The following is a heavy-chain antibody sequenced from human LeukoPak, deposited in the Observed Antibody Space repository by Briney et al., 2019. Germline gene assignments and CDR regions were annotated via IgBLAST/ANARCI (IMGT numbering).Heavy chain of an antibody. CDR2: ISSSSSTI. V-gene: IGHV3-48*01. D-gene: IGHD2-2*01. CDR1: GFTFSSYS. J-gene: IGHJ5*02. Sequence: PGGSLRLSCAASGFTFSSYSMNWVRQAPGKGLEWVSYISSSSSTIYYADSVKGRFTIFRDNSKNTLYLQMNSLRAEDTAVYYCAKAPDIVVVPGGWFDPWGQGTLVTVSS. CDR3: AKAPDIVVVPGGWFDP.